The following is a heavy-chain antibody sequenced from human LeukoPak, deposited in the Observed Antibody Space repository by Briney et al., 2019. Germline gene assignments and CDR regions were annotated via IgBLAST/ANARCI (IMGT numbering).Heavy chain of an antibody. CDR2: INPNSGGT. CDR1: GFTFTAYH. D-gene: IGHD3-10*01. V-gene: IGHV1-2*02. J-gene: IGHJ4*02. CDR3: ARATGRVVRGITWRYFDY. Sequence: ASVKVSCKASGFTFTAYHMHWVRQAPGQGLEWMGWINPNSGGTNYAQKFQGRVTMTRDTSISTAYMELSGLRSDDTAVYYCARATGRVVRGITWRYFDYWGQGTLVTVSS.